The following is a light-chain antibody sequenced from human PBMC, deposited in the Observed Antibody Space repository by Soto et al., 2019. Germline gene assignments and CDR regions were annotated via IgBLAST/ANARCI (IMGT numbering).Light chain of an antibody. Sequence: QTVVTQEPSLPVSPGGTVTLTCGSSTGDVTNGRWPYWFQQRPGQVPRTLIHDTSNKHSWTPARFSGSLLGGKAALTLSGAQPEDEAAYYCLLFYDGVAVFGGGTQLTVL. J-gene: IGLJ7*01. CDR1: TGDVTNGRW. V-gene: IGLV7-46*01. CDR3: LLFYDGVAV. CDR2: DTS.